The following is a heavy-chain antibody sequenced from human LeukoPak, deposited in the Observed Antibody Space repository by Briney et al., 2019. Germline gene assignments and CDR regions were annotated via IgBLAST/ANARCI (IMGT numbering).Heavy chain of an antibody. J-gene: IGHJ4*02. V-gene: IGHV1-18*01. CDR1: GYTFTSYG. Sequence: ASVKVSXKASGYTFTSYGISWVRQAPGQGLEWMGWISAYNGSTNYAQKLQGRVTMITDTSTSTAYTELRSLRSDDTAVYYCARLSGYSSSSGDYWGQGTLVTVSS. D-gene: IGHD6-6*01. CDR3: ARLSGYSSSSGDY. CDR2: ISAYNGST.